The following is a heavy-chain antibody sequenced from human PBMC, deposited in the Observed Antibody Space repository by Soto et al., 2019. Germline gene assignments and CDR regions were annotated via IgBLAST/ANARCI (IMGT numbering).Heavy chain of an antibody. J-gene: IGHJ4*02. V-gene: IGHV4-34*01. D-gene: IGHD6-13*01. Sequence: ETLSLTCAVYGGSFSGYYWSWIRQPPGKGLEWIGEINHSGSTNYNPSLKSRVTISVDTSKNQFSLKLSSVTAADTAVYYCATGIAAAGPIDYWGQGTLVTVSS. CDR3: ATGIAAAGPIDY. CDR1: GGSFSGYY. CDR2: INHSGST.